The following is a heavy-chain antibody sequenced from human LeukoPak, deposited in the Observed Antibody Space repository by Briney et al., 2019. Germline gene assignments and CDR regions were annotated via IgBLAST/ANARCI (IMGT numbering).Heavy chain of an antibody. CDR3: ARADFWSGSDMDV. D-gene: IGHD3-3*01. J-gene: IGHJ6*03. CDR1: GFTFSSYS. Sequence: GGSLRLSCAASGFTFSSYSMNWVRQAPGKGLEWVSYISSSSSTIYYADSVEGRFTISRDNAKNSLYLQMNSLRAEDTAVYYCARADFWSGSDMDVWGKGTTVTVSS. V-gene: IGHV3-48*04. CDR2: ISSSSSTI.